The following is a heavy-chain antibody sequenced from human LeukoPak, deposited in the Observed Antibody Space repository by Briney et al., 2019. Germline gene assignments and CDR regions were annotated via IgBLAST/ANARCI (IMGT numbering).Heavy chain of an antibody. D-gene: IGHD1-26*01. CDR2: IYYSGNT. J-gene: IGHJ4*02. CDR1: GCSISNYY. V-gene: IGHV4-59*01. Sequence: SETLSLTCTVSGCSISNYYWSWIRRPPGKGLEWIGYIYYSGNTDYNPSLESRVTISVDTSKNQFSLKLSSVTAADTAVYYCAREIWYSGFFDYWGPGTLVTVSS. CDR3: AREIWYSGFFDY.